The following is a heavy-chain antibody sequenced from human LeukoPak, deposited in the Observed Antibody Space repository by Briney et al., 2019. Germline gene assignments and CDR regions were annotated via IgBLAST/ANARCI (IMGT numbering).Heavy chain of an antibody. CDR2: IVVGSGKT. J-gene: IGHJ4*02. CDR3: ARDGGVYDSSGYYLDY. CDR1: GFTFTSYA. D-gene: IGHD3-22*01. V-gene: IGHV1-58*02. Sequence: SVKVSCKASGFTFTSYAMRWVRQARGQRLEWIGWIVVGSGKTNYAQKFQGRVTITRDMSTSTAYMELSSLRSEDTAVYYCARDGGVYDSSGYYLDYWGQGALVTVSS.